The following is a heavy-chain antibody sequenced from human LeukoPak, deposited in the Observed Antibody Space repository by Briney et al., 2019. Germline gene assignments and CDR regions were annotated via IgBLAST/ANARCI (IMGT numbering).Heavy chain of an antibody. Sequence: GSSVNVSCKASGGTFSSYAISWVRQAPGQELEWRGGIIPIFGTANYAQKSQGRVTITADESTSTAYMELSSLRSEETAVYYCARGQGLTAPPPYGLDVWGQGTTVIVSS. D-gene: IGHD5-18*01. CDR1: GGTFSSYA. V-gene: IGHV1-69*01. J-gene: IGHJ6*02. CDR3: ARGQGLTAPPPYGLDV. CDR2: IIPIFGTA.